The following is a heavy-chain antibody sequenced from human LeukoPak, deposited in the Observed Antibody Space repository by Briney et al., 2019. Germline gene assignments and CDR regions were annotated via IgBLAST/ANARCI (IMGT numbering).Heavy chain of an antibody. Sequence: SETLSLTCTVSGGSISSYYWSWIRQPPGKGLEWIGYIYYSGSTNYNPSLKSRVTISVDTSKNQFSLKLSSVTAADTAVYYCARVKVAGYYDSSGYLDYWAREPWSPSPQ. D-gene: IGHD3-22*01. CDR1: GGSISSYY. J-gene: IGHJ4*02. CDR2: IYYSGST. CDR3: ARVKVAGYYDSSGYLDY. V-gene: IGHV4-59*01.